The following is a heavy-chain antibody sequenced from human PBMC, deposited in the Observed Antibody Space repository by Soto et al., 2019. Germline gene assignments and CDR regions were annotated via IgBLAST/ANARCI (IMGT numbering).Heavy chain of an antibody. CDR3: ARGLRDGFFDL. V-gene: IGHV4-34*01. Sequence: QVQLQQWGAGLLKPSETLSLTCAVYGGSFSGYYWSWIRQPPGKGLEWIGEINHSGSTNYNPSLKSRVTISVDPSKNQFSLKLSSVTAADTAVYYCARGLRDGFFDLWGRGTLVTVSS. J-gene: IGHJ2*01. CDR2: INHSGST. D-gene: IGHD3-10*01. CDR1: GGSFSGYY.